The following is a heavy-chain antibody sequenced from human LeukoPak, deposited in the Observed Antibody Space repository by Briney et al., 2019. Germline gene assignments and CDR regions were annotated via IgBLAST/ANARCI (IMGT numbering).Heavy chain of an antibody. D-gene: IGHD3-10*01. CDR3: ARVAVNYYGSGTYDDY. CDR2: ISTSGTTI. Sequence: GGSLRLSCAASGFTFTDYYMSWIRQAPGKGLEWISSISTSGTTIYYADSVKGRFTISRDNARNSLYQQMNSLRAEDTAVYYCARVAVNYYGSGTYDDYWGQGTLVTVSS. V-gene: IGHV3-11*01. CDR1: GFTFTDYY. J-gene: IGHJ4*02.